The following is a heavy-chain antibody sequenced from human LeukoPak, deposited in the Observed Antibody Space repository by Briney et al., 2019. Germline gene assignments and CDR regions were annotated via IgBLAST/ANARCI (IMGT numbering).Heavy chain of an antibody. J-gene: IGHJ6*02. Sequence: AGESLRLSCAASGFTFSSYSMNWVRQAPGKGLEWVSSISSSSSYIYYADSVKGRFTISRDNAKNSLYLQMNSLRAEDTAVYYCARNGVAGTYYGMDVWGQGTTVTVSS. CDR2: ISSSSSYI. V-gene: IGHV3-21*01. CDR3: ARNGVAGTYYGMDV. D-gene: IGHD6-19*01. CDR1: GFTFSSYS.